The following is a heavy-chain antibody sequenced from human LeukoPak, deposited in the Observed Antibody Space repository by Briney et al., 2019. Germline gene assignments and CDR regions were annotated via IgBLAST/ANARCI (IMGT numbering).Heavy chain of an antibody. Sequence: GGSLRLSCAASGFTFSTYAMTWVRQAPGKGLEWVSGISGGGSYTYYADSVKGRFTISRGNSKNTLSLQMNSLRAEDTAVYYCAKDSRGTTTTIYYFDCWGQGTLVTVSS. CDR3: AKDSRGTTTTIYYFDC. V-gene: IGHV3-23*01. CDR2: ISGGGSYT. CDR1: GFTFSTYA. D-gene: IGHD4-17*01. J-gene: IGHJ4*02.